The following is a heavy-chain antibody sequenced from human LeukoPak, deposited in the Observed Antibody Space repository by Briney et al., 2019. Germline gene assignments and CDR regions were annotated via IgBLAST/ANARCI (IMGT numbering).Heavy chain of an antibody. D-gene: IGHD3-3*01. CDR1: GYTFTSYG. V-gene: IGHV1-18*01. CDR3: ARAPARDEFGVVTP. J-gene: IGHJ5*02. Sequence: ASVKVSCKASGYTFTSYGISWVRQAPGQGLEWMGWISAYNGNTNYAQKLQGRVTMTTDTSTSTAYMELRSLGSDDTAVYYCARAPARDEFGVVTPWGQGTLVTVSS. CDR2: ISAYNGNT.